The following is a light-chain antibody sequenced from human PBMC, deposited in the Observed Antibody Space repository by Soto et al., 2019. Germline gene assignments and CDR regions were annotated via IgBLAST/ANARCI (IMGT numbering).Light chain of an antibody. CDR3: QQYGSSSLT. V-gene: IGKV3-20*01. Sequence: EIVLTQYPGTLALSPGERATLSCRASQSVSSSYLAWYQQKPGQAPRLLIYGASSRATGIPDRFSVSGSGTDFTVTISRLEPDDFAVYYFQQYGSSSLTFGGGTKVEIK. CDR1: QSVSSSY. J-gene: IGKJ4*01. CDR2: GAS.